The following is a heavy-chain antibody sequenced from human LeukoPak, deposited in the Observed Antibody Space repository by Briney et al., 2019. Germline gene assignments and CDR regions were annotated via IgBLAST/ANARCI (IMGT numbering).Heavy chain of an antibody. CDR2: IYYSGSI. CDR1: GGSILSRSYY. J-gene: IGHJ4*02. Sequence: SETLSLTCTVSGGSILSRSYYWGWIRQSPGKGLEWIGNIYYSGSIYYNPSLKSRVTISVDTSKNQFSLKASSVTAADTAVYYCARGNDSSGYPLDYWGQGTLVTVSS. CDR3: ARGNDSSGYPLDY. V-gene: IGHV4-39*01. D-gene: IGHD3-22*01.